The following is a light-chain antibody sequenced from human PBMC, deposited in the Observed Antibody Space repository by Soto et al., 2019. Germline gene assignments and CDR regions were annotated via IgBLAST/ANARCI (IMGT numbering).Light chain of an antibody. J-gene: IGKJ1*01. CDR3: QHHYSFSS. CDR1: QSIYDW. CDR2: NAS. V-gene: IGKV1-5*01. Sequence: DIQMTQSPSTLSASVGDRVTITCRASQSIYDWLAWYQQKPGKAPNLLIYNASSLESGVPSRFSGSGSGTEFTLTISSLQPDDSATYYCQHHYSFSSVGQGTKVDIK.